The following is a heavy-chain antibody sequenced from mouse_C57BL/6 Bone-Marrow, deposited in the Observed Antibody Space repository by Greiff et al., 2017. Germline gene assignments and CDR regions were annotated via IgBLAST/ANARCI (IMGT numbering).Heavy chain of an antibody. V-gene: IGHV5-16*01. CDR3: ARVGTVVAHWYFDV. Sequence: EVKLMESEGGLVQPGSSMKLSCTASGFTFSDYYMAWVRQVPEKGLEWVANINYYGSSTYYLDSLKSRFIISRDNAKNILYLQMSSLKSEDTATYYCARVGTVVAHWYFDVWGTGTTVTVSS. D-gene: IGHD1-1*01. CDR2: INYYGSST. CDR1: GFTFSDYY. J-gene: IGHJ1*03.